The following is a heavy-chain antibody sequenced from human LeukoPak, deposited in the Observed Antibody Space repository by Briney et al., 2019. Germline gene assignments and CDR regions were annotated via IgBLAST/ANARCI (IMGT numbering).Heavy chain of an antibody. CDR3: ATDKPYGDSSGYYPN. J-gene: IGHJ4*02. CDR1: GYTLTELS. D-gene: IGHD3-22*01. Sequence: ASVKVSCKVSGYTLTELSMHWVRQAPGKGLEWMGGFDPEDGETIYAQKFQGRVTMTEDTSTDTAYMELSSLRSGDTAVYYCATDKPYGDSSGYYPNWGQGTLVTVSS. CDR2: FDPEDGET. V-gene: IGHV1-24*01.